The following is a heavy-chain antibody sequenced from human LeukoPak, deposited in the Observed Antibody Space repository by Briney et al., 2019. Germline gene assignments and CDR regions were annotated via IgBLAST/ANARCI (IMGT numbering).Heavy chain of an antibody. J-gene: IGHJ6*03. Sequence: SETLSLTCAVYGGSFSGYYWSWIRQPPGKGLEWIGEINHSGSTNYNPSLKSRVTISVDTSKNQFSLKLSFVTAADTAVYYCARGRYCSGGSCYGLTVHYYYYYYMDVWGKGTTVTVSS. CDR2: INHSGST. D-gene: IGHD2-15*01. CDR3: ARGRYCSGGSCYGLTVHYYYYYYMDV. V-gene: IGHV4-34*01. CDR1: GGSFSGYY.